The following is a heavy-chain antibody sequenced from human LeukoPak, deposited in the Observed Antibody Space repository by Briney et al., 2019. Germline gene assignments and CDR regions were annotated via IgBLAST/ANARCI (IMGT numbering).Heavy chain of an antibody. CDR1: GITLANYG. Sequence: QPGGSLRLSCVVSGITLANYGMSWVRQAPGKGLEWVAGVSGSGGSTNYADSVKGRFTISRDNPKNTLYLQINSPRAEDTAVYFCAKRGVVIRVILVGFHKEAYYFDSWGQGALVTVSS. J-gene: IGHJ4*02. CDR3: AKRGVVIRVILVGFHKEAYYFDS. CDR2: VSGSGGST. D-gene: IGHD3-22*01. V-gene: IGHV3-23*01.